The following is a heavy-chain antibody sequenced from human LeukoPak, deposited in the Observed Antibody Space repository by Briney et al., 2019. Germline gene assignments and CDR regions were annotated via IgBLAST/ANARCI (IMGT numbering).Heavy chain of an antibody. CDR2: ISSSSSTI. D-gene: IGHD3-10*01. J-gene: IGHJ4*02. CDR1: GLTFRSYS. CDR3: VTDGENLLVRAIDY. Sequence: PGGSLRLSCAASGLTFRSYSMNWVRQAPGKGLEWVSYISSSSSTIYYADSVKGRFTISRDNAKNSLYLQMNSLRDEDTAVYYCVTDGENLLVRAIDYWGQGTLVTVSS. V-gene: IGHV3-48*02.